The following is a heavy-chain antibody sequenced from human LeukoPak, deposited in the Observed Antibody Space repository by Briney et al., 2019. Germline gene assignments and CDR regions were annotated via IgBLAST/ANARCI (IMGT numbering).Heavy chain of an antibody. CDR2: IYYSGST. Sequence: DPSETLSLTCTVSGYSISSGYYWSWIRQPPGKGLEWIGYIYYSGSTNYNPSLKSRVTISVDTSKNQFSLKLTSVTAADTAVYYCARGLAYCGGDCYSPWGQGTLVTVSS. CDR1: GYSISSGYY. CDR3: ARGLAYCGGDCYSP. J-gene: IGHJ5*02. D-gene: IGHD2-21*02. V-gene: IGHV4-61*01.